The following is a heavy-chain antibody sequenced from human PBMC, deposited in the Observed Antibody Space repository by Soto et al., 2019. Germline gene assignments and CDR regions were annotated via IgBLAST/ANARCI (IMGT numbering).Heavy chain of an antibody. CDR3: AHRGNWARHNWFDP. CDR1: GFSLSTSGVG. V-gene: IGHV2-5*02. Sequence: QITLKESGPPLVKPTQTLTLTCTFSGFSLSTSGVGVGWIRQPPGKALEWLALIYWDDDKGYSPSLKSRLTIPKDTSKNQVVLTMTNMDPVDTGTYYCAHRGNWARHNWFDPWAREPWSPSPQ. CDR2: IYWDDDK. D-gene: IGHD3-10*01. J-gene: IGHJ5*02.